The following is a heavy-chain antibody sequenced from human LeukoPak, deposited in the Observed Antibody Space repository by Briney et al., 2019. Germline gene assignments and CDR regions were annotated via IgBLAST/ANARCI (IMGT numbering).Heavy chain of an antibody. CDR2: TSSSSSTI. Sequence: PGGSLRLSCAVSGFIFGSYSMNWVRQAPGKGLEWVSYTSSSSSTIYYADSVKGRFTISRDNAMNSLYLQMNSLRAEDTAVYYCARVTLPVGYPGYYYYMDVWGKGTTVTVSS. D-gene: IGHD6-25*01. V-gene: IGHV3-48*01. J-gene: IGHJ6*03. CDR1: GFIFGSYS. CDR3: ARVTLPVGYPGYYYYMDV.